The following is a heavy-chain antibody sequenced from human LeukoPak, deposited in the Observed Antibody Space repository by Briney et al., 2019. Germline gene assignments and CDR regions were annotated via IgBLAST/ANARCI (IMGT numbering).Heavy chain of an antibody. CDR1: GFTFSSYA. J-gene: IGHJ4*02. CDR2: ISGSGGST. D-gene: IGHD3-3*01. Sequence: GGSLRLSCTASGFTFSSYAMSWVRQAPGKGLEWVSAISGSGGSTYYADSVKGRFTISRDNSKNTLYLQMNSLRAEDTAVYYCAKDQGYDFWSGYYGSFDYWGQGTLVTVSS. V-gene: IGHV3-23*01. CDR3: AKDQGYDFWSGYYGSFDY.